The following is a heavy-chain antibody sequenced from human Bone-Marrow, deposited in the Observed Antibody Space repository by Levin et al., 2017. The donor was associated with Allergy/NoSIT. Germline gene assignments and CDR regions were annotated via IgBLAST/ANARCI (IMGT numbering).Heavy chain of an antibody. CDR3: ARSIAAADYNWFDP. CDR1: GYTFTGYH. Sequence: GESLKISCKASGYTFTGYHIHWVRQAPGQGLEWMGWLNPNSGGTSYAQKFQGRVTMTRDTSITTAYMDPSRLTSGDAAIYYCARSIAAADYNWFDPWGQGTLVTVSS. D-gene: IGHD6-13*01. V-gene: IGHV1-2*02. J-gene: IGHJ5*02. CDR2: LNPNSGGT.